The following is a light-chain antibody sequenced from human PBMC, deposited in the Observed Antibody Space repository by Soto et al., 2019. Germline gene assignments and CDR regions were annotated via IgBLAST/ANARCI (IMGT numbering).Light chain of an antibody. V-gene: IGKV1-16*01. J-gene: IGKJ3*01. CDR1: QDISDS. CDR2: DAS. CDR3: LQYDDHSFS. Sequence: DIQMTQSPSSLSASIGDRVTITCRASQDISDSLTWFQQRPGKVPKSLIYDASSLQSGAPSRFSGRGSGTDFTLTSSSLQPEESGTYYCLQYDDHSFSFGPGTKVDIK.